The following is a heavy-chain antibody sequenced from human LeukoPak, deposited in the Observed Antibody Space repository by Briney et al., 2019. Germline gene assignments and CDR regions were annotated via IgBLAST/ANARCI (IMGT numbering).Heavy chain of an antibody. V-gene: IGHV4-34*01. Sequence: KPSETLSLTCAVCGGSFSGYYWSWIRQPPGKGLEWIGEIDHSGSTNYNPSLKSRVTISVDTSKNQFSLKLSSVTAADTAVYYCARSAYYDSSGYSPRFDYWGQGTLVTVSS. J-gene: IGHJ4*02. CDR3: ARSAYYDSSGYSPRFDY. CDR2: IDHSGST. CDR1: GGSFSGYY. D-gene: IGHD3-22*01.